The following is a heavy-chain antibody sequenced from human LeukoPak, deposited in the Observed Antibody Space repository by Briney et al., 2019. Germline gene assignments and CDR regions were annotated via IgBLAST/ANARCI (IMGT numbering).Heavy chain of an antibody. D-gene: IGHD2-21*01. CDR1: GYTFTDHS. CDR2: VDPSNDDT. V-gene: IGHV1-2*02. J-gene: IGHJ4*02. Sequence: ASVKFSCKASGYTFTDHSIHWVRQAPGQGLEWMGYVDPSNDDTNYAPKFHDRVTMTGDTSIRTAYMELSRLTSDDTAVYYCARSLFVAFTDWGQGTLVIVSS. CDR3: ARSLFVAFTD.